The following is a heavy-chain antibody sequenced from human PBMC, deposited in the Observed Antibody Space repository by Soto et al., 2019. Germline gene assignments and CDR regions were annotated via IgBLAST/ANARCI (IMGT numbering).Heavy chain of an antibody. D-gene: IGHD6-13*01. V-gene: IGHV3-21*01. CDR3: ARWPGAAAGDSQDWFDP. CDR1: GFTFGDFA. J-gene: IGHJ5*02. CDR2: ISSSSSYI. Sequence: PGGSLRLSCAVSGFTFGDFAMSWVRQAPGKGLEWVSSISSSSSYIYYADSVKGRFTISRDNAKNSLYLQMNSLRAEDTAVYYCARWPGAAAGDSQDWFDPWGQGTLVTVS.